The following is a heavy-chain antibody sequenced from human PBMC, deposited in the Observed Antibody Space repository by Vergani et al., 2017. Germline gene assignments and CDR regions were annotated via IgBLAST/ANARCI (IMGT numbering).Heavy chain of an antibody. D-gene: IGHD2-21*01. CDR3: TRHVPCGDGACLHFDH. CDR1: ESSFISNE. Sequence: EVMLVQSGAEVKKPGESLKISCKYSESSFISNEIAWVRQMSGKGLQWMGNINPIDSKIAYSTSFKGQAIMSLDKSITTAYLQWRSLKASDTAIYYCTRHVPCGDGACLHFDHWGQGTQVTVSS. CDR2: INPIDSKI. J-gene: IGHJ4*02. V-gene: IGHV5-51*01.